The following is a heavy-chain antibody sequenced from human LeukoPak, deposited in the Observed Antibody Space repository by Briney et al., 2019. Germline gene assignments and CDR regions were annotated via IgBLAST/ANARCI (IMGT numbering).Heavy chain of an antibody. D-gene: IGHD2-2*02. CDR1: GLTFSRYA. V-gene: IGHV3-23*01. CDR3: ATYPRPHFNY. Sequence: GGSLRLSCAASGLTFSRYAMSWVRQAPGKGLQWVSGITDSGGYTYYADSVKGLFTISRDNSRYTLYLQMNSLRAEDTAVYYCATYPRPHFNYWGQGTLVTVSS. CDR2: ITDSGGYT. J-gene: IGHJ4*02.